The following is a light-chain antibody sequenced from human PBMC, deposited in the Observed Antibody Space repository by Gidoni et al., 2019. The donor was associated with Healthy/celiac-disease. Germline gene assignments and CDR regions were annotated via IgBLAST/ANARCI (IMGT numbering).Light chain of an antibody. V-gene: IGKV3-20*01. J-gene: IGKJ1*01. CDR2: GAS. Sequence: EIVLTHTPGTLSLSPGENATLSCRSSQSVRSSYLAWYQQKPGHAPRLLIYGASSRATGIPDRFSGIGSGTDFTLTLSRLEPEDFAVYYCQQYCSSPWTFRQGTKVEIK. CDR3: QQYCSSPWT. CDR1: QSVRSSY.